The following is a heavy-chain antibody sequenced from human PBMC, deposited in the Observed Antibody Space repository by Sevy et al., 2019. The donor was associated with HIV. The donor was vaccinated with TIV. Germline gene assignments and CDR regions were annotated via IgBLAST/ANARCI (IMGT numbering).Heavy chain of an antibody. Sequence: GGSLRLPCAASGFTFSSHSMNWVRQTPGKGLEWISYISGTGNTIYSAGSVKGRFTISRDNAKNSLYLQLKSLRDEDTAIYYCARVPPYYDSNVSDFWGQGSLVTVSS. V-gene: IGHV3-48*02. J-gene: IGHJ4*02. CDR2: ISGTGNTI. D-gene: IGHD3-22*01. CDR3: ARVPPYYDSNVSDF. CDR1: GFTFSSHS.